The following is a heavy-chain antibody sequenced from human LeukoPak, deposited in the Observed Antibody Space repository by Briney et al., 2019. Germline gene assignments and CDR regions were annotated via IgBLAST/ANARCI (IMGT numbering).Heavy chain of an antibody. CDR3: AGGAVAGTWNYFDY. CDR1: GFTFSSYE. D-gene: IGHD6-19*01. Sequence: GGSLRLSCAASGFTFSSYEVNWVCQAPGKGLEWVAYISSGAYTIYYADSVKGRFTISRDNAKKSLYLQMNSLRAEDTAVYYCAGGAVAGTWNYFDYWGQGTLVTVSS. V-gene: IGHV3-48*03. J-gene: IGHJ4*02. CDR2: ISSGAYTI.